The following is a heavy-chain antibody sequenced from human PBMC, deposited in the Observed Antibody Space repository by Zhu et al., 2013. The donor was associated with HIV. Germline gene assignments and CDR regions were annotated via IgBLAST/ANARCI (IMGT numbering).Heavy chain of an antibody. V-gene: IGHV1-8*01. CDR1: EYSLTTLE. D-gene: IGHD2-8*01. CDR3: AGTGSCTKDGCPDV. Sequence: QVQLVQSGAEVKKPGASVKVSCWASEYSLTTLEIHWVRQATGQGLEWMGWMDPNGGNTGYAPKFQGRITMTTDTSMTTAYMELSNLRSEDTAVYYCAGTGSCTKDGCPDVWGQGTTVTVSS. J-gene: IGHJ6*02. CDR2: MDPNGGNT.